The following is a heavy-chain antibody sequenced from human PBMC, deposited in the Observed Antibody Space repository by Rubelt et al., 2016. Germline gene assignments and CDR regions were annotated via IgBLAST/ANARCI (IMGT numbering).Heavy chain of an antibody. V-gene: IGHV4-34*01. D-gene: IGHD2-15*01. Sequence: QVQLQQWGAGLLKPSETLSLTCAVYGGSLSGYYWAWIRQPPGKGLEWIGEINHRGSTDYNPSLKGRVTISVDKSKSHFSLKLSSVTAADTAVYYCTRLCSDTWYFDYWGLGTLVTVSS. CDR1: GGSLSGYY. CDR2: INHRGST. CDR3: TRLCSDTWYFDY. J-gene: IGHJ4*02.